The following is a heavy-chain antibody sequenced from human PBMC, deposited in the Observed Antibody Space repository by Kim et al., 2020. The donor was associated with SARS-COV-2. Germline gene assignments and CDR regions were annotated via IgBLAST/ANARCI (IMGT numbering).Heavy chain of an antibody. V-gene: IGHV3-7*01. Sequence: GGSLRLSCAASGFTFSNYWMTWVRQAPGKGLEWVANIKEDGSEKYYVDSVKGRFTISRDNAKNSLYLQMNGLRAEDTAVYYCARDSRTGGPKHWGQGTLVTVSS. CDR1: GFTFSNYW. CDR3: ARDSRTGGPKH. J-gene: IGHJ4*02. CDR2: IKEDGSEK.